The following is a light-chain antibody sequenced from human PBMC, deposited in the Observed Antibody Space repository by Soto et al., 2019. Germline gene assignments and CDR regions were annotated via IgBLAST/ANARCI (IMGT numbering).Light chain of an antibody. J-gene: IGLJ1*01. CDR1: NSYVGGYNY. CDR2: DVS. Sequence: QYVRTHAPPVWWDRGQWSTLSFTRNNSYVGGYNYVSWYRQHPGRAPKLMIYDVSNRPSGVSNRFSGSKSGNTASLTISGLQAEDEDDYYCSSYKRSSTYGFGTGTKVTVL. V-gene: IGLV2-14*01. CDR3: SSYKRSSTYG.